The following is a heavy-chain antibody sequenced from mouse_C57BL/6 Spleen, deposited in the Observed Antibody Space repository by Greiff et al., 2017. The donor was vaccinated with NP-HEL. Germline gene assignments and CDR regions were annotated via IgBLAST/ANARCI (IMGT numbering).Heavy chain of an antibody. CDR1: GYTFTSYW. CDR2: IDPSDSYT. CDR3: ARREESHGSSFYFDY. D-gene: IGHD1-1*01. Sequence: QVQLQQPGAELVMPGASVKLSCKASGYTFTSYWMHWVKQRPGKGLEWIGEIDPSDSYTNYNQKFKGKSSLTVDNSSSTAYMQLSSLTSEDSAVYYCARREESHGSSFYFDYWGQGTTLTVSS. V-gene: IGHV1-69*01. J-gene: IGHJ2*01.